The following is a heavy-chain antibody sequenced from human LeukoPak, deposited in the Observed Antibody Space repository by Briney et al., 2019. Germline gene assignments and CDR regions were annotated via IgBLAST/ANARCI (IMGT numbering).Heavy chain of an antibody. CDR2: ISYDGSNK. CDR3: AREPGRYFQH. V-gene: IGHV3-30-3*01. Sequence: GRSLRLSCAASGFTFSSYAMHWVRQAPGKGLEWVAVISYDGSNKYYADSVKGRFTISRDNSKNTLYLQMNSLRAEDTAVYYCAREPGRYFQHCGQGTLVTVSS. CDR1: GFTFSSYA. J-gene: IGHJ1*01.